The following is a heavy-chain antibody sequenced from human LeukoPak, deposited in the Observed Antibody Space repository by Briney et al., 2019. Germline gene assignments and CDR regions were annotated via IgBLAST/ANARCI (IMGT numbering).Heavy chain of an antibody. D-gene: IGHD3-9*01. CDR1: GYTFTSYG. J-gene: IGHJ4*02. Sequence: GASVKVSCKASGYTFTSYGISWVRQAPGQGLEWMGWISAYNGNTNYAQKLQGRVTMTTDTSMSTAYMELRSLRSDDTAVYYCARDLYDILTGYAPFDYWGQGTLVTVSS. CDR2: ISAYNGNT. V-gene: IGHV1-18*01. CDR3: ARDLYDILTGYAPFDY.